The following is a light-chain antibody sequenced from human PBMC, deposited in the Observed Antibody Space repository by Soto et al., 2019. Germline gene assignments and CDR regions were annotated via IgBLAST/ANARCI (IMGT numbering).Light chain of an antibody. CDR2: GAS. V-gene: IGKV1-39*01. CDR1: KSIGNY. Sequence: DIQMTQSPSSLSAYVGNRVTITCRTGKSIGNYLNWFQQKAEKAPKLLIYGASSLQSGVPSRFSGSGSGTEVTLKLSSLQPEDFVTYYSQHIYTTPPFGGGTKVEI. J-gene: IGKJ4*01. CDR3: QHIYTTPP.